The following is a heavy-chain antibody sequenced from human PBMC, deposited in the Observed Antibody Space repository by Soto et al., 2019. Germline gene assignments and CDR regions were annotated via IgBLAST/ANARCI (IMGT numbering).Heavy chain of an antibody. Sequence: EVRLAESGGGLVQPGGSLRLSCVASGLSFSDYWIHWVRQAPGKGLRWVPGIRSGGDTDYADSVKGRFTISRDKAKNTVSVQMNKLRAAATAVCYCGRVDWNAGADWGQGTLVTVSS. D-gene: IGHD1-1*01. CDR2: IRSGGDT. V-gene: IGHV3-74*01. CDR3: GRVDWNAGAD. J-gene: IGHJ4*02. CDR1: GLSFSDYW.